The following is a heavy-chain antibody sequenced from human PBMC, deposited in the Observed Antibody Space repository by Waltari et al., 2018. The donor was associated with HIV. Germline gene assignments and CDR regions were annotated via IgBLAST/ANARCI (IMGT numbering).Heavy chain of an antibody. CDR1: GFTFRCFA. D-gene: IGHD5-12*01. CDR2: ISDDGSIK. CDR3: AREVGIVATIYFDY. V-gene: IGHV3-30*04. Sequence: QVQLVESGGGVVQPGRARNPSCAASGFTFRCFALHWVRQAPEKGLEWVAVISDDGSIKFYADSVRGRFTISRDNSKNTLYLQMNSLRAEDTAVYYCAREVGIVATIYFDYWGQGTLVTVSS. J-gene: IGHJ4*02.